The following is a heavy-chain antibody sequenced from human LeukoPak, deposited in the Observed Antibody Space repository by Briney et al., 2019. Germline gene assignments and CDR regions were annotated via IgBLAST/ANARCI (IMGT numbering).Heavy chain of an antibody. J-gene: IGHJ4*02. V-gene: IGHV2-70*17. Sequence: ESGPTLVNPTQTLTLTCTFSGFSLSTSGMCVSWIRQPPGKALEWLARIDWDDDKFYSASLRTRLTISKDTSKNQVVLTMTNMDPVDTATYYCARLRGGYYFDYWGQGTLVTVSS. D-gene: IGHD3-10*01. CDR1: GFSLSTSGMC. CDR2: IDWDDDK. CDR3: ARLRGGYYFDY.